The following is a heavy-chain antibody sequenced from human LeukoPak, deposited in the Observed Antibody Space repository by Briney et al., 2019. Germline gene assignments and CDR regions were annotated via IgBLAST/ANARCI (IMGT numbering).Heavy chain of an antibody. CDR3: ARDHDWGVDY. Sequence: ASVTVSCKASGFTFTDHYMHWVRQAPGPGLEWMGWINGKRGDTNYAQNFQDRVTMTRDTSTSTVYMELSRLTVDDTAVYYCARDHDWGVDYWGQGTLVTVSS. J-gene: IGHJ4*02. CDR2: INGKRGDT. V-gene: IGHV1-2*02. D-gene: IGHD7-27*01. CDR1: GFTFTDHY.